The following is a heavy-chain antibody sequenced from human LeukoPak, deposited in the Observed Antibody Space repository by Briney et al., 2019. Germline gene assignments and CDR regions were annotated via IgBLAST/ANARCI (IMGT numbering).Heavy chain of an antibody. CDR2: ISWNSDTGIT. CDR3: ARSARLMKGVVEVTALDD. Sequence: GGSLRLSCAASGFTFDDYAMHWVRQAPGKGLEWVSGISWNSDTGITGYVDSVKGRFTIARDNAKNSVYLEMNSLRADDTAVYYCARSARLMKGVVEVTALDDWGQGTLVTVSS. CDR1: GFTFDDYA. D-gene: IGHD3-3*01. J-gene: IGHJ4*02. V-gene: IGHV3-9*01.